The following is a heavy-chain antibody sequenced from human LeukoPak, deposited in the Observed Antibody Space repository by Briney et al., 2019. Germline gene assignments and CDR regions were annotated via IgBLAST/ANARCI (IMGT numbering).Heavy chain of an antibody. D-gene: IGHD3-9*01. V-gene: IGHV4-39*07. CDR2: IYYSGST. J-gene: IGHJ5*02. CDR3: ATRYFDWLLGFDP. CDR1: GGSISSSSYY. Sequence: PSESLSLTCTVSGGSISSSSYYWGWIRQPPGKGLEWIGSIYYSGSTYYNPSLKSRVTISVDTSKNQFSLKLSSVTAADTAVYYCATRYFDWLLGFDPWGQGTLVTVSS.